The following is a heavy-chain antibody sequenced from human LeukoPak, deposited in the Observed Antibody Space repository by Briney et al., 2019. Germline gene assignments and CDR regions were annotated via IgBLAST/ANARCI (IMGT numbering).Heavy chain of an antibody. Sequence: GGALRLSCAASGFTSNTYNMNSVRQAAGKELEGVSSLSSSSSYIYYADSVKGRFTISRDNAKNSLYLKMSSLRAEDTAVYYCARSYQRWLVRSAFDIWGQGTMVTVSS. D-gene: IGHD6-19*01. CDR3: ARSYQRWLVRSAFDI. CDR2: LSSSSSYI. V-gene: IGHV3-21*06. CDR1: GFTSNTYN. J-gene: IGHJ3*02.